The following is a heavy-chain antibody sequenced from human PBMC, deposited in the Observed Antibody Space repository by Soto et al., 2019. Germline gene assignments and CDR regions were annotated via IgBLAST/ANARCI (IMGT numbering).Heavy chain of an antibody. Sequence: QVQLVQSGAEVKKPGSSVKVSCKASGGTFSSYAISWVRQAPGQGLEWMGGIIPIFGTADYAQKFQCRVTITADESTSTAYVERSSLRSEDTAVYYCAKNPENYAYGMEVWGQGTTVTVSS. V-gene: IGHV1-69*12. CDR2: IIPIFGTA. CDR1: GGTFSSYA. J-gene: IGHJ6*02. D-gene: IGHD3-16*01. CDR3: AKNPENYAYGMEV.